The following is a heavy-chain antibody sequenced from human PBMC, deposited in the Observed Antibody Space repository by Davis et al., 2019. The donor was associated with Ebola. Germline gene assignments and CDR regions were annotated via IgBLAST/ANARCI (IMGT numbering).Heavy chain of an antibody. Sequence: GESPITSCAAPCFTFSTYAMSWVRQAPGKGLEWVSAISGSGGSTYYADSVKGRFTISRDNSKNTRYLQMNSLRAEDTAVYYCAKGVIAAAPNDYWGQGTLVTVSS. CDR3: AKGVIAAAPNDY. D-gene: IGHD6-13*01. V-gene: IGHV3-23*01. CDR1: CFTFSTYA. CDR2: ISGSGGST. J-gene: IGHJ4*02.